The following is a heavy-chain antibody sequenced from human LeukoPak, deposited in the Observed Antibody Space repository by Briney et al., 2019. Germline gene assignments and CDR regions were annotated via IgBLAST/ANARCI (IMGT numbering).Heavy chain of an antibody. J-gene: IGHJ3*02. CDR3: ARVAGDYVSEAFDI. CDR1: GYTFTSYA. Sequence: ASVKVSCKASGYTFTSYAMNWVRQAPGQGLEWMGWINTNTGNPTYAQGFTGRFVFSLDTSVSTAYLQISSLKAEDTAVYYCARVAGDYVSEAFDIWGQGTMVTVSS. D-gene: IGHD4-17*01. V-gene: IGHV7-4-1*02. CDR2: INTNTGNP.